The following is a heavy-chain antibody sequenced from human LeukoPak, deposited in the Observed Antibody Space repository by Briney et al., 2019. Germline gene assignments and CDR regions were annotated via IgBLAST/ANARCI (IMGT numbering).Heavy chain of an antibody. CDR3: AREIYYYDSSGYPHFDY. J-gene: IGHJ4*02. V-gene: IGHV4-30-2*01. Sequence: SETLSLTCAVSGGSISSGGYSWSWIRQPPGKGLEWIGYIYHSGSTYYNPSFKSRVTISVDTSKNRFSLKLSSVTAADTAVYYCAREIYYYDSSGYPHFDYWGQGTLVTVSS. CDR1: GGSISSGGYS. CDR2: IYHSGST. D-gene: IGHD3-22*01.